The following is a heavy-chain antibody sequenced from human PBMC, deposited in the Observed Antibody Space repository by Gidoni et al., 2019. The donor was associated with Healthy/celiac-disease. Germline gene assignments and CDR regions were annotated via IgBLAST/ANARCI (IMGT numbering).Heavy chain of an antibody. D-gene: IGHD2-15*01. CDR1: GFTFSSYS. Sequence: EVQLVESGGGLVKPGGSLRLSCSASGFTFSSYSMNWVRQAPGKGLEWVSSISSSSSYIYYADSVKGRFTISRDNAKNSLYLQTNSLRAEDTAVYYCATLCSGGSCFPFDYWGQGTLVTVSS. V-gene: IGHV3-21*01. J-gene: IGHJ4*02. CDR2: ISSSSSYI. CDR3: ATLCSGGSCFPFDY.